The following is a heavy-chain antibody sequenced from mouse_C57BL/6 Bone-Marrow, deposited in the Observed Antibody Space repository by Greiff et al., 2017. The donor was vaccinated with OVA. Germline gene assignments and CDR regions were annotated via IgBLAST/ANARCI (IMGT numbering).Heavy chain of an antibody. CDR2: FHPYNDDT. D-gene: IGHD2-5*01. CDR3: ARSGTSNHGDYAMDY. Sequence: QVQLQQSGAELVKPGASVKMSCKASGYTFTTYPIEWMKQNHGKSLEWIGNFHPYNDDTKYNEKFKGMATLTVEKTSSTVYLELRRLTSDDSAVYDCARSGTSNHGDYAMDYWGQGTSVTVSS. CDR1: GYTFTTYP. V-gene: IGHV1-47*01. J-gene: IGHJ4*01.